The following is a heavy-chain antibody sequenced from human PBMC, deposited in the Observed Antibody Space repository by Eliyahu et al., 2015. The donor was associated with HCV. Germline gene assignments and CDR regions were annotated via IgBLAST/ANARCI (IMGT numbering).Heavy chain of an antibody. J-gene: IGHJ6*03. CDR3: VKADLAGRHMKYFYYMDV. CDR2: ISGSGGNT. V-gene: IGHV3-23*01. D-gene: IGHD2-21*01. CDR1: GFPFSSYA. Sequence: EMQLLESGGGLVQPGGSLRLSCVVSGFPFSSYAXSWVRQAPGKGLDWVSGISGSGGNTFYADSVKGRFTISRDNFENRLYLQMNSLRAEDTAVYYCVKADLAGRHMKYFYYMDVWGKGTTVTVSS.